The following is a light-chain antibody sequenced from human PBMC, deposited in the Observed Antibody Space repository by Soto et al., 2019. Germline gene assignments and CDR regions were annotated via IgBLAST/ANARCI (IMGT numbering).Light chain of an antibody. Sequence: DIPMTQSPSTLSASVGDRVTITCRASENVYRWLAWYQQKPGKAPNLLIYRASTLKSGVPSRFSGSGSGTDFTLTISSLQPDDFATYYCHQYNSNSPYSFGQGTKLEIK. CDR1: ENVYRW. CDR2: RAS. J-gene: IGKJ2*03. CDR3: HQYNSNSPYS. V-gene: IGKV1-5*03.